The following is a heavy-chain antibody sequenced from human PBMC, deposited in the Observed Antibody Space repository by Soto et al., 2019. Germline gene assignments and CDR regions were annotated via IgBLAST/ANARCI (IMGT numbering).Heavy chain of an antibody. CDR2: VSYDGNTK. CDR1: GFSFNDHA. D-gene: IGHD4-17*01. CDR3: ARDRPYGDPNWFDP. V-gene: IGHV3-30-3*01. Sequence: GSLRLSCAASGFSFNDHAMHWVRQAPGKGLEWVAVVSYDGNTKQYADSVKGRFTISRDTSSNTLYLQMNSLTTEDTAVYYCARDRPYGDPNWFDPWGQGTLVTVSS. J-gene: IGHJ5*02.